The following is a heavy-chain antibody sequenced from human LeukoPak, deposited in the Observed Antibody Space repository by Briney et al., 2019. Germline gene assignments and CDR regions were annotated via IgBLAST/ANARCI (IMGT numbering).Heavy chain of an antibody. Sequence: ASVKVSCKASGGTFSSYAISWVRQAPGQGLEWMGGIIPIFGTANYAQKFQGRVTITADESTSTAYMELSSLRSEGTAVYYCARDYRTYSSGSPGYWGQGTLVTVSS. CDR1: GGTFSSYA. CDR3: ARDYRTYSSGSPGY. D-gene: IGHD3-22*01. J-gene: IGHJ4*02. V-gene: IGHV1-69*13. CDR2: IIPIFGTA.